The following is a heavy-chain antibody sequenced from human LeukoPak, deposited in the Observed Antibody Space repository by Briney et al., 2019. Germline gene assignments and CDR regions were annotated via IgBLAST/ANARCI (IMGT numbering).Heavy chain of an antibody. D-gene: IGHD3-3*01. J-gene: IGHJ6*02. CDR3: ATGVPPLWSGYYTGYYYYGMDV. Sequence: GASVKVSCTVSGYTLTELSMHWVRQAPGKGLEWMGGFDPEDGETIYAQKFQGRVTMTEDTSTDTAYMELSSLRSEDTAVYYCATGVPPLWSGYYTGYYYYGMDVWGQGTTVTVSS. CDR2: FDPEDGET. CDR1: GYTLTELS. V-gene: IGHV1-24*01.